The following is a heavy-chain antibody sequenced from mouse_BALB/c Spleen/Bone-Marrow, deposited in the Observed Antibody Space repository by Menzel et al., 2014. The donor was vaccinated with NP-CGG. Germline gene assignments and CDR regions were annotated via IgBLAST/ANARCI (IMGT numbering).Heavy chain of an antibody. CDR2: INPGSGST. V-gene: IGHV1-54*01. CDR3: ARYDGYFDY. CDR1: GYAFTDYL. J-gene: IGHJ2*01. Sequence: QVQLQQSGAELVRPGTSVKVSCKASGYAFTDYLMEWLKQRPGQGLEWIGVINPGSGSTNYNEKFKVKATLTADKSSSTAYMQLSSLTSDDSAVYFCARYDGYFDYWGQGTILTVSS. D-gene: IGHD2-3*01.